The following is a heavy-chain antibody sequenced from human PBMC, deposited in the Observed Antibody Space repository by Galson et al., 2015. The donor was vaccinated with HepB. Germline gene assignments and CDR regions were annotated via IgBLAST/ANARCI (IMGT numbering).Heavy chain of an antibody. CDR3: ARGITVGVQANNWFDP. CDR2: MNPNSGNT. D-gene: IGHD2-21*01. Sequence: SVKVSCKASGYTFTSYDISWVRQATGQGLEWMGWMNPNSGNTGYAQKFQGRVTMTRNTSISTAYMELSSLRSEDTAVYYCARGITVGVQANNWFDPWGQGTLVTVSS. V-gene: IGHV1-8*01. CDR1: GYTFTSYD. J-gene: IGHJ5*02.